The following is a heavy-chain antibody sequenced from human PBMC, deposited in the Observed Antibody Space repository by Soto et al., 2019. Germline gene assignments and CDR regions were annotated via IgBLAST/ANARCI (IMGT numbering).Heavy chain of an antibody. CDR1: GGTFSSYT. CDR2: IIPILGIA. Sequence: GASVKVSCKASGGTFSSYTISWVRQAPGQGLEWMGRIIPILGIANYAQKFQGRATITADKSTSTAYMELSSLRSEDTAVYYCARDRGGGDTYWYFDLWGRGTLVTVSS. J-gene: IGHJ2*01. V-gene: IGHV1-69*04. D-gene: IGHD2-21*01. CDR3: ARDRGGGDTYWYFDL.